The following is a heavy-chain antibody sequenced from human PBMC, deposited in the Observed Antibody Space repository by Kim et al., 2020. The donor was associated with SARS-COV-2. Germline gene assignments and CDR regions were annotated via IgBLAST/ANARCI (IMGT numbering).Heavy chain of an antibody. CDR2: INHSGST. J-gene: IGHJ5*02. CDR3: ARVEYSSSSVYRNNWFDP. D-gene: IGHD6-6*01. V-gene: IGHV4-34*01. CDR1: GGSFSGYY. Sequence: SETLSLTCAVYGGSFSGYYWSWIRQPPGKGLEWIGEINHSGSTNYNPSLKSRVTISVDTSKNQFSLKLSSVTAADTAVYYCARVEYSSSSVYRNNWFDPWGQGTLVTVSS.